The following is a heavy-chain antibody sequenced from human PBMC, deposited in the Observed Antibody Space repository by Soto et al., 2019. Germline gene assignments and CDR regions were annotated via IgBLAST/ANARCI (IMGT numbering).Heavy chain of an antibody. D-gene: IGHD3-10*01. J-gene: IGHJ5*02. Sequence: QVQLQESGPGLVKPSGTLSLTCAVSGGSISSSNWWSWVRQPPGKGLEWIGEIYHSGSTNYNPSLKRRVTVSVDESKDQFSVRLSSVPAADTAVYYCARDYMVRGVMRGFDPWGQGTLVTVSS. CDR1: GGSISSSNW. CDR2: IYHSGST. V-gene: IGHV4-4*02. CDR3: ARDYMVRGVMRGFDP.